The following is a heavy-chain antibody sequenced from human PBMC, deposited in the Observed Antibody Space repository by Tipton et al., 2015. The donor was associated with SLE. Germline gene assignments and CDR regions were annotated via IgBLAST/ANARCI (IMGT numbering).Heavy chain of an antibody. J-gene: IGHJ4*02. V-gene: IGHV4-39*07. CDR2: IYYSGST. Sequence: TLSLTCTVSGGSISSSSYYWGWIRQPPGKGLEWIGSIYYSGSTYYNPSLKSRVTISVDTSKNQFSLKLSSVTAADTAVYYCARFPEMASLDYWGQGTLVTVSS. CDR3: ARFPEMASLDY. D-gene: IGHD5-24*01. CDR1: GGSISSSSYY.